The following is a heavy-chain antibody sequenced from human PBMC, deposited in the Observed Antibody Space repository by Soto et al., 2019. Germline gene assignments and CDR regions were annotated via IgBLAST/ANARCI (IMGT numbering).Heavy chain of an antibody. CDR1: GFTFSNYA. J-gene: IGHJ4*02. V-gene: IGHV3-30-3*01. Sequence: QVHLVESGGGVVQPGRSLRLSCVVSGFTFSNYAMHWVRQAPGKGLEWVAVISYDGSNKYYADSVKGRFTISRDVSKNTLYLQMNSLRAEDTAVYYCARHVGPNDSSWTRDYWGQGTLVTVSS. CDR2: ISYDGSNK. CDR3: ARHVGPNDSSWTRDY. D-gene: IGHD3-22*01.